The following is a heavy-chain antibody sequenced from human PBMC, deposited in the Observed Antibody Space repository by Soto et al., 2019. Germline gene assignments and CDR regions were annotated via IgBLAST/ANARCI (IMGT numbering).Heavy chain of an antibody. V-gene: IGHV4-61*01. CDR3: ARGPYSSGWYPRFDY. J-gene: IGHJ4*02. CDR2: IYYSGST. Sequence: SETLSLTCTVSGGSVSSGSYYWSWIRQPPGKGLEWIGYIYYSGSTNYNPSLKSRVTISVDTSKNQFSLKLSSVTAADTAVYYCARGPYSSGWYPRFDYWGQGTLVTV. CDR1: GGSVSSGSYY. D-gene: IGHD6-19*01.